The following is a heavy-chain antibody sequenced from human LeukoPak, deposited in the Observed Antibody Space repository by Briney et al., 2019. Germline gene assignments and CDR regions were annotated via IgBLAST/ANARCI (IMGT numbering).Heavy chain of an antibody. CDR3: ARIPYSSSLTGAFDI. V-gene: IGHV3-72*01. J-gene: IGHJ3*02. CDR1: GFTFSDHY. CDR2: TRNKANSYTT. Sequence: GGSLRLSCAASGFTFSDHYMDWVRQAPGKGLEWVGRTRNKANSYTTEYAASVKGRFTISRDDSKNSLYLQMNSLRGEDTAVYYCARIPYSSSLTGAFDIWGQGTMVTVYS. D-gene: IGHD6-6*01.